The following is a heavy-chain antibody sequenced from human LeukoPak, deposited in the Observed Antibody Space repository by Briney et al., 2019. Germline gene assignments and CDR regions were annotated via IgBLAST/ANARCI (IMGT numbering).Heavy chain of an antibody. J-gene: IGHJ4*02. D-gene: IGHD3-9*01. V-gene: IGHV3-23*01. CDR3: AKWGDYDVLTGYYVPDY. Sequence: GGSLRLSCAASGFTFSNYAMSWVRQAPGKGLEWVSAILGSGGSTYYADSVKGRFTVSRDSSKSTLYLQMNSLRAEDTALYYCAKWGDYDVLTGYYVPDYWGQGTLVTVS. CDR2: ILGSGGST. CDR1: GFTFSNYA.